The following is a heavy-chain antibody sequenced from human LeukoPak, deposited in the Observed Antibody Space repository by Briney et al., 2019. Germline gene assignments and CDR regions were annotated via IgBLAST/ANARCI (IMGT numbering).Heavy chain of an antibody. CDR1: GGSISSYY. V-gene: IGHV4-59*12. D-gene: IGHD2-2*01. J-gene: IGHJ5*02. Sequence: PSETLSLTCTVSGGSISSYYWSWIRQPPGKGLEWIGYIYYSGSTNYNPSLKSRVTISVDRSKNQFSLKLSSVTAADTAVYYCAVSVVPAAMFWFDPWGQGTLVTVSS. CDR3: AVSVVPAAMFWFDP. CDR2: IYYSGST.